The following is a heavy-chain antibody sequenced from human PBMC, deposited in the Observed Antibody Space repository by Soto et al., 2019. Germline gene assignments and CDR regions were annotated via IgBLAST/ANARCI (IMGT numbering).Heavy chain of an antibody. CDR2: IYPGDSDT. CDR1: GYSFTSYW. Sequence: EVQLVQSGAEVKKPGESLQISCKGSGYSFTSYWIGWVRQMPGKGLAWMGIIYPGDSDTRYSPSFQGQVTITGEKSISTDYLQWSSLKASDTAMYYCVREPYYYDSSGVDYWGQGTLVTVSS. D-gene: IGHD3-22*01. V-gene: IGHV5-51*01. J-gene: IGHJ4*02. CDR3: VREPYYYDSSGVDY.